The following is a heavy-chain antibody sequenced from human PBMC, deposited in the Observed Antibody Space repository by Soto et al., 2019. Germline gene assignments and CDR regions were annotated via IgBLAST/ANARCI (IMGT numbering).Heavy chain of an antibody. CDR3: ARGHSGYDFFDY. D-gene: IGHD5-12*01. Sequence: GASVKVSCKASGYTLTSYAMHWVRQAPGQRLEWMGWINPFNGNTEYSQKFQGRVTITRDTSASTAYMELGSLRSEDTAVYYCARGHSGYDFFDYWGQGALVTVSS. CDR1: GYTLTSYA. V-gene: IGHV1-3*01. J-gene: IGHJ4*02. CDR2: INPFNGNT.